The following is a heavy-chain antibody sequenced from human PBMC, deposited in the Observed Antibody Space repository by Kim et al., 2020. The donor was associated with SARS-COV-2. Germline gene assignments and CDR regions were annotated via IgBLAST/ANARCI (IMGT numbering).Heavy chain of an antibody. D-gene: IGHD6-13*01. V-gene: IGHV4-4*02. CDR1: GGSISSSNW. CDR2: IYHSGST. CDR3: ARAGGSSSWNGYFQH. J-gene: IGHJ1*01. Sequence: SETLSLTCAVSGGSISSSNWWSWVRQPPGKGLEWIGEIYHSGSTNYNPSLKSRVTISVDKSKNQFSLKLSSVTAADTAVYYCARAGGSSSWNGYFQHWGQGTLVTVSS.